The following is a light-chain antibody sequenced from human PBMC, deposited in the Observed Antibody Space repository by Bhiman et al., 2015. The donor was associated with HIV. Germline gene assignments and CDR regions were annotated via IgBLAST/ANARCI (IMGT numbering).Light chain of an antibody. J-gene: IGLJ1*01. CDR2: EVT. V-gene: IGLV2-8*01. CDR3: SSLTSSLTYV. Sequence: QSALTQPPSASGSPGQSVTISCTGTSSDVGGYNYVSWYQQHPGKAPKLMIYEVTKRPSGVPDRFSGSKSGNTASLTVSGLQADDEADYYCSSLTSSLTYVFGTGTNVTVL. CDR1: SSDVGGYNY.